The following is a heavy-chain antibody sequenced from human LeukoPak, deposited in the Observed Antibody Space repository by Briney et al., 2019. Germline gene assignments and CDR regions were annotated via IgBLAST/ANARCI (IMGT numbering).Heavy chain of an antibody. J-gene: IGHJ6*02. CDR3: AKWGVDTIFGVVIMWGYYYYYGMDV. CDR2: YRGRGGST. D-gene: IGHD3-3*01. CDR1: GIHFNRLA. V-gene: IGHV3-23*01. Sequence: GSLRLPCSTSGIHFNRLAIRRGRPAPREGLEGVSAYRGRGGSTYFADSVKGRFTISRDNSENTLYLQMNSLRAEDTAVYYCAKWGVDTIFGVVIMWGYYYYYGMDVWGQGTTVTVSS.